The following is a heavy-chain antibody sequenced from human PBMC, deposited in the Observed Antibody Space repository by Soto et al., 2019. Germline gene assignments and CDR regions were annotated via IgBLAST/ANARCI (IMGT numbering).Heavy chain of an antibody. CDR2: IYHSGST. CDR1: GGSFSGYY. Sequence: SETLSLTCAGYGGSFSGYYWTWIRQPPGKGLEWIGYIYHSGSTYYNPSLKSRVTISVDRSKSQFSLKLNSVTAADTAVYYCGRGTGIRAGYYFDYWAQGTLVLVSS. J-gene: IGHJ4*02. V-gene: IGHV4-34*01. D-gene: IGHD3-3*02. CDR3: GRGTGIRAGYYFDY.